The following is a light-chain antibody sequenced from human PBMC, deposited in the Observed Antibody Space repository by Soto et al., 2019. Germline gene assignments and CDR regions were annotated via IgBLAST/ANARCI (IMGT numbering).Light chain of an antibody. V-gene: IGLV2-14*01. J-gene: IGLJ3*02. CDR3: NSYTSSSTWV. Sequence: QSVLTQPASVSGSPGQSTTLSCSGTTSDFGDYNYVSWYQHHPGRAHQLILYEVNNRPSGVSDRFSGSKSGHTASLSISGLQAEDEADYYCNSYTSSSTWVFGGGTKRTVL. CDR2: EVN. CDR1: TSDFGDYNY.